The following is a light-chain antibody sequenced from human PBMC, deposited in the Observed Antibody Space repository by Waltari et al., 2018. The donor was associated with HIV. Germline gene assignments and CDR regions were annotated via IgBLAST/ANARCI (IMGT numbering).Light chain of an antibody. V-gene: IGLV3-19*01. CDR2: GAN. CDR1: SLRSFL. CDR3: HSRDTNSDHYV. J-gene: IGLJ1*01. Sequence: SSELTQDPVVSVALGQTINITCQGDSLRSFLANWYQQRPGQAHVLVVYGANRRPSGIPDRFSASNSGNTSSLIISDSQAVDEADYYCHSRDTNSDHYVFGGGTRVIV.